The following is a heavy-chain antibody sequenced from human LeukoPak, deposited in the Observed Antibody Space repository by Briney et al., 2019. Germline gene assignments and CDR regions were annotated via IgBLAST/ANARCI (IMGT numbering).Heavy chain of an antibody. V-gene: IGHV4-31*03. Sequence: SQTLSLTCTVSGGPISSGGYYWSWIRQHPGKGLEWIGYIYYSGSTYYNPSLKSRVTISVDTSKNQFSLKLSSVTAADTAVYYCARAASYKQFGELPFDYWGQGTLVTVSS. CDR2: IYYSGST. D-gene: IGHD3-10*01. CDR1: GGPISSGGYY. J-gene: IGHJ4*02. CDR3: ARAASYKQFGELPFDY.